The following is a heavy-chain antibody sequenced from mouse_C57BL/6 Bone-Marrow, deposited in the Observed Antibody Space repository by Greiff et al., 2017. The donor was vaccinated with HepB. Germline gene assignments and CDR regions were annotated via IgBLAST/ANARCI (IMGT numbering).Heavy chain of an antibody. CDR3: AGSYYYAMDY. V-gene: IGHV1-26*01. CDR1: GYTFTDYY. Sequence: EVQLQQSGPELVKPGASVKISCKASGYTFTDYYMNWVKQSHGKSLEWIGDINPNNGGTSYNQKFKGKATLTVDKSSSTAYMELRSLTSEDSAVYYCAGSYYYAMDYWGQGTSVTVSS. J-gene: IGHJ4*01. D-gene: IGHD1-1*02. CDR2: INPNNGGT.